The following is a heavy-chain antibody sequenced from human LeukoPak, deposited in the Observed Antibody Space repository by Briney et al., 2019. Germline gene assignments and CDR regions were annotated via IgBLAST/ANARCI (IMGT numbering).Heavy chain of an antibody. CDR2: ISSSGSTT. J-gene: IGHJ5*02. V-gene: IGHV3-48*03. D-gene: IGHD2-15*01. CDR3: ARVAASGWFDP. CDR1: GFTFSSYE. Sequence: GGSLRLSCAASGFTFSSYEMNWVRQAPGKGLEWVSYISSSGSTTYYADSVKGRFTISRDNAKNSLYLQMNSLRAEDTAVYYCARVAASGWFDPWGQGTLVTVSS.